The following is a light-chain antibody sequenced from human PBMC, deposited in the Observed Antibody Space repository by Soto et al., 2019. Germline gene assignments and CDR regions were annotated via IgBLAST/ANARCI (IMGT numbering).Light chain of an antibody. J-gene: IGLJ2*01. CDR2: RDN. CDR1: SSNIGNNH. V-gene: IGLV1-47*01. Sequence: QSVLTHPPSASGTPGQRVTISCSGGSSNIGNNHVYWYQQLPGTAPKLLIYRDNQRPSGVPDRFSGSRSGTSASLAISGLRFEDEADYHCAAWDGSLSGVVFGGGTKLTVL. CDR3: AAWDGSLSGVV.